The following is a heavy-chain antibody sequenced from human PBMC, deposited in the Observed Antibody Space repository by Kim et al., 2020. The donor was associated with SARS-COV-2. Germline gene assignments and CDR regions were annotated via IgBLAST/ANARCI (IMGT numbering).Heavy chain of an antibody. Sequence: GGSLRLSCAASGFTFSSYGMHWVRQAPGKGLEWVAVISYDGSNKYYADSVKGRFTISRDNSKNTLYLQMNSLRAEDTAVYYCAKDQRWLGFDYWGQGTLVTVSS. D-gene: IGHD5-12*01. CDR2: ISYDGSNK. CDR3: AKDQRWLGFDY. J-gene: IGHJ4*02. CDR1: GFTFSSYG. V-gene: IGHV3-30*18.